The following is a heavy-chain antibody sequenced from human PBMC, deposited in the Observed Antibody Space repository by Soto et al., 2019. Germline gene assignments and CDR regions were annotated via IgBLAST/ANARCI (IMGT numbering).Heavy chain of an antibody. J-gene: IGHJ4*02. CDR1: GGFVSSSSYS. CDR2: IYSSENT. D-gene: IGHD4-4*01. Sequence: PSETLSLTCSVSGGFVSSSSYSWGWIRQSPGKGLEWIGTIYSSENTYYNPSLLSRVTISVDTSKNEFSLRLSSVTAADTAVYFCARTLGPQVTGYVDSDYRWTIDQWGQGTLVTVSS. V-gene: IGHV4-39*01. CDR3: ARTLGPQVTGYVDSDYRWTIDQ.